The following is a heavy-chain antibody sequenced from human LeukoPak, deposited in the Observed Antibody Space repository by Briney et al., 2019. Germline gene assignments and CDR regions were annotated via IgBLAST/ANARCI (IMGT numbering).Heavy chain of an antibody. CDR3: AHRDTTMVRVDY. CDR2: IKSKTDGGTT. V-gene: IGHV3-15*01. D-gene: IGHD5-18*01. Sequence: PGGSLRLSCAASGFTFRDASMSWVRQAPGKGLEWVGRIKSKTDGGTTDHAAPVKGRFTISRDDSKNTLYLQMNSLTTADTAVYFCAHRDTTMVRVDYWGQGTLVTVSS. J-gene: IGHJ4*02. CDR1: GFTFRDAS.